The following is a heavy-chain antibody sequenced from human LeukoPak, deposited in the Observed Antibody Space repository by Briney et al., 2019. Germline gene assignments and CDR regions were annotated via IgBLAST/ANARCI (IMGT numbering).Heavy chain of an antibody. CDR2: IYHSGSA. Sequence: SQTLSLTCTVSGGSISSDNYFWSWIRQHPGKGLEWLGYIYHSGSAYYNPSLKSRLTISVDTSKNQFSLKLNSVIAADTAVYYCAREVNEPASTDAFDIWGPGTMVNVSS. CDR1: GGSISSDNYF. V-gene: IGHV4-31*03. J-gene: IGHJ3*02. D-gene: IGHD2-15*01. CDR3: AREVNEPASTDAFDI.